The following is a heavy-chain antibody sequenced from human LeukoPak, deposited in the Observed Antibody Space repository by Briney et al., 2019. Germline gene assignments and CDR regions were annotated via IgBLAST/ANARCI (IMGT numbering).Heavy chain of an antibody. V-gene: IGHV4-59*01. J-gene: IGHJ4*02. CDR1: GGSISSYY. CDR3: ARWSGYYFY. Sequence: SETLSLTCIVSGGSISSYYWSWIRQPPGKGLEWIGYIDYGGSTNYNPSLKSRVTISVDTSKKQFSLKLSSVTAADTAVYYCARWSGYYFYWGQGTLVTVSS. CDR2: IDYGGST. D-gene: IGHD3-3*01.